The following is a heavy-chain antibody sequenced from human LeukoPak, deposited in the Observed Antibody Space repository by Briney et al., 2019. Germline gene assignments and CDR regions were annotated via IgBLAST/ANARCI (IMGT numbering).Heavy chain of an antibody. J-gene: IGHJ4*02. V-gene: IGHV3-23*01. CDR1: GFHFNTYA. CDR2: ITGSGNTT. CDR3: AEGQAMASN. D-gene: IGHD2-8*01. Sequence: GGSLRLSCAASGFHFNTYAMSWVRQAPGKGLDWVSSITGSGNTTYYADSVKGRFTISRDNSKNTLYLQMISLRAEDTALYYCAEGQAMASNWGQGTLVTVSP.